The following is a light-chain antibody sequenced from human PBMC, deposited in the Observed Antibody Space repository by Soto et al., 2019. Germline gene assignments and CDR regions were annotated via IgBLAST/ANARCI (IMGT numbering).Light chain of an antibody. CDR3: QQYNSYPWT. CDR1: QSISSW. V-gene: IGKV1-5*01. J-gene: IGKJ1*01. Sequence: QCPSTLSASVGDKVTIPCRASQSISSWLAWYQQKPGKAPKLLIYDASSLESGVPSRFSGSGSGTEFTLTISSLQPDDFATYYCQQYNSYPWTFGQGTKVDIK. CDR2: DAS.